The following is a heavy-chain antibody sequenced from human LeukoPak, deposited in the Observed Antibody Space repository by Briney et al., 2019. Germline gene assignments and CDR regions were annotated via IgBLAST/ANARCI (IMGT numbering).Heavy chain of an antibody. CDR3: ARLYGSGSYYNY. V-gene: IGHV4-34*01. Sequence: PSETLSLTCTVYGGSFSGYYWSWIRQPPGKGLEWIGEINHSGSTNYNPSLKSRVTISVDTSKNHFSLKLSSVTAADTAVYYCARLYGSGSYYNYWGQGTLVTVSS. D-gene: IGHD3-10*01. J-gene: IGHJ4*02. CDR2: INHSGST. CDR1: GGSFSGYY.